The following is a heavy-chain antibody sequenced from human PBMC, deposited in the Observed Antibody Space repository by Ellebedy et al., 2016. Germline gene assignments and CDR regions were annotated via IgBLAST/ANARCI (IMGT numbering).Heavy chain of an antibody. Sequence: GESLKISXKGSGYSFTSYWIGWVRQIPGKGLEWMGIIYPGDSDTRYSPSFQGQVTISADKSISTAYLQWSSLKASDTAMYYCARQGARDCSSTSCYTPHDAFDIWGQGTMVTVSS. CDR1: GYSFTSYW. J-gene: IGHJ3*02. CDR3: ARQGARDCSSTSCYTPHDAFDI. D-gene: IGHD2-2*02. CDR2: IYPGDSDT. V-gene: IGHV5-51*01.